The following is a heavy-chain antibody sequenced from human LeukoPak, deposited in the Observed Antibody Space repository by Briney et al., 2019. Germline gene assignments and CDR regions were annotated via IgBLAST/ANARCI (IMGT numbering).Heavy chain of an antibody. CDR1: GFTFSSYA. Sequence: GGSLRLSCAASGFTFSSYAMSWVRQAPGKGLEWVAVISYDGSNKYYADSVKGRFTISRDNSKNTLYLQMNSLRAEDTAVYYCAKDPWPFGDWKAFDIWGQGTMVTVSS. CDR2: ISYDGSNK. J-gene: IGHJ3*02. CDR3: AKDPWPFGDWKAFDI. V-gene: IGHV3-30*18. D-gene: IGHD2-21*02.